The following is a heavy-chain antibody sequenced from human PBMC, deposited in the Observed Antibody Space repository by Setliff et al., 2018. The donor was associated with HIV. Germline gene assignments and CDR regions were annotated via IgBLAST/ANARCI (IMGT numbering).Heavy chain of an antibody. Sequence: SVKVSCKASGGTFSIYAISWVRQAPGQGLEWMGGIIPILGMSIYAQKFQGRVTITADESTSTAYMELSSLRSDDTAGYYCARGGVCTSTSCGGNYYYGMDVWGQGTTVTVSS. D-gene: IGHD2-2*01. V-gene: IGHV1-69*10. CDR2: IIPILGMS. J-gene: IGHJ6*02. CDR1: GGTFSIYA. CDR3: ARGGVCTSTSCGGNYYYGMDV.